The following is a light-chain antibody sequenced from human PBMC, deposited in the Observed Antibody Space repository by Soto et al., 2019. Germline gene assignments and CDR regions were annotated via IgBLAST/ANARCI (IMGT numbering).Light chain of an antibody. J-gene: IGLJ1*01. CDR1: SGDIGSYNR. CDR2: EVT. Sequence: SVLTQPASVSGSPGQSITISCAGTSGDIGSYNRVSWYQQHPGKAPKLIIYEVTDRPSGVSNRFSGSKSGNTASLTISGLQAEDEADYYCSSYTSSSTLVFGTGTKVTVL. CDR3: SSYTSSSTLV. V-gene: IGLV2-14*01.